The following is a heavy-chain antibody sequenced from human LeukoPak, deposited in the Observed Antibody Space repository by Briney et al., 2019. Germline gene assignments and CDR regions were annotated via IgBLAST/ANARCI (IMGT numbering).Heavy chain of an antibody. J-gene: IGHJ4*02. CDR2: ISSSGGSI. D-gene: IGHD3-10*01. CDR3: ARTFAVWFGELPLCSFDY. V-gene: IGHV3-23*01. Sequence: PGGSLRLSCAVSGFTFGSHGMTWVRQTPGKGLVWVAGISSSGGSIYYAGSAKGRFSISRDNSKNTLYLQMNSLRAEYTAVYYCARTFAVWFGELPLCSFDYWGRGTLVTVAS. CDR1: GFTFGSHG.